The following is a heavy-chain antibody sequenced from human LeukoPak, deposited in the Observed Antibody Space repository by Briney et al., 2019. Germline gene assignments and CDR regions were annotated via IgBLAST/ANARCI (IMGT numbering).Heavy chain of an antibody. J-gene: IGHJ4*02. CDR2: IDPSDSYT. V-gene: IGHV5-10-1*01. D-gene: IGHD2-2*01. Sequence: GESLKISCKGSGYSFTSYWISWVRQMPGKGLEWMGRIDPSDSYTNYGPSFQGHVTISADKSISTAYLQWSSLKASDTAMYYCARHRSLVVPAALFDYWGQGTLVTVSS. CDR3: ARHRSLVVPAALFDY. CDR1: GYSFTSYW.